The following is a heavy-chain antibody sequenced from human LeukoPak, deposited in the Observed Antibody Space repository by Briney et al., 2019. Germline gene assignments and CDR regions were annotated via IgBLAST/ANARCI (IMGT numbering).Heavy chain of an antibody. Sequence: PSQTLSLTCTVSGGSVSSHYWSWIRQPAGKGLEWIGRIYTSGSTNYNPSLKSRVTMSADTSKNQFSLKLSSVTAADTAVYYCARDSEGGVFDYWGQGTLVTASS. D-gene: IGHD1-26*01. V-gene: IGHV4-4*07. CDR1: GGSVSSHY. J-gene: IGHJ4*02. CDR3: ARDSEGGVFDY. CDR2: IYTSGST.